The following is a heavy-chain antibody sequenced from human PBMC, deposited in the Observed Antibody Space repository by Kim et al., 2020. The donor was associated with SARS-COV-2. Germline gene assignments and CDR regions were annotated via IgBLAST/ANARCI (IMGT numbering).Heavy chain of an antibody. Sequence: SETLSLTCTVSGGSVSSGSYYWSWIRQPPGKVLEWIGYIYYSGSTNYNPSLKSRVTISVDTSKNQFSLKLSSVTAADTAVYYCARAYYYDSSGYYYPVFDYWGQGTLVTVSS. J-gene: IGHJ4*02. CDR2: IYYSGST. V-gene: IGHV4-61*01. CDR3: ARAYYYDSSGYYYPVFDY. CDR1: GGSVSSGSYY. D-gene: IGHD3-22*01.